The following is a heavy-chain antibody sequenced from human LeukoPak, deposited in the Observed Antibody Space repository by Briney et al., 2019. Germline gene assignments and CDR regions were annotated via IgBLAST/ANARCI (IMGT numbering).Heavy chain of an antibody. D-gene: IGHD6-19*01. V-gene: IGHV4-39*07. Sequence: PSETLSLTCTVSGGSISSSGYYWGWIRQPPGKGLEWIGNNCYSGSTYYNPSLKSRVTISVDTSKNQFSLKLSSVTAADTAVYYCARLKGYSSGWYPSYYFDYWGQGTLVTVSS. CDR3: ARLKGYSSGWYPSYYFDY. J-gene: IGHJ4*02. CDR2: NCYSGST. CDR1: GGSISSSGYY.